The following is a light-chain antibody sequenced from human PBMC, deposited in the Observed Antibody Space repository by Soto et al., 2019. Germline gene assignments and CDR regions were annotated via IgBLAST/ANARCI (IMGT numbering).Light chain of an antibody. J-gene: IGKJ4*01. V-gene: IGKV3-20*01. Sequence: EVVLTQSPGTLSLSPGERVTLSCRASQSVSSNYLAWYQLKPGQAPRLLIFGASNRATGIPDRFSGSGSGTDFTLTISGLEPEDFAVYYCQQYSGLTLTFGGGTKLDI. CDR2: GAS. CDR1: QSVSSNY. CDR3: QQYSGLTLT.